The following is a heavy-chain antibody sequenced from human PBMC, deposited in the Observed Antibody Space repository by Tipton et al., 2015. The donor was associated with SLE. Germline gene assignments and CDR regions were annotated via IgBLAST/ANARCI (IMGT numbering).Heavy chain of an antibody. D-gene: IGHD3-3*01. Sequence: SLRLSCAASGFTFSSYAMHWVRQAPGKGLEWVAVISYDGSNKYYADSVKGRFTISRDNSKNTLYLQMNSLRAEDTAVYYCARPHLMGDFWRGSPYYFAYWGQATLVTVSP. J-gene: IGHJ4*02. CDR2: ISYDGSNK. CDR3: ARPHLMGDFWRGSPYYFAY. CDR1: GFTFSSYA. V-gene: IGHV3-30*04.